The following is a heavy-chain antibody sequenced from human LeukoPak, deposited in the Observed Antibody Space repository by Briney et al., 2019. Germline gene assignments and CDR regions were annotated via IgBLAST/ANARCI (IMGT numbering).Heavy chain of an antibody. Sequence: GASVKVSCKASGYTFTSYGISWVRQAPGQGLEWMGWISAYNGNTNYAQKLQGRVTMTTDTSTSTAYMELRSLRSDDTAVYYCARDGNCYDSSGYPDPWGQGTLVTVSS. CDR3: ARDGNCYDSSGYPDP. J-gene: IGHJ5*02. CDR1: GYTFTSYG. V-gene: IGHV1-18*01. CDR2: ISAYNGNT. D-gene: IGHD3-22*01.